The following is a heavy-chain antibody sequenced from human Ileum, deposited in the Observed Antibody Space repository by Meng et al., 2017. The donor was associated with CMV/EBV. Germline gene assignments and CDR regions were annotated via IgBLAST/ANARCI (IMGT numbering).Heavy chain of an antibody. J-gene: IGHJ4*02. CDR2: INHRGTT. CDR3: TRGRVGDWGFDF. CDR1: GGPLSGYY. Sequence: QPRAWGAGLLKPSETLALTFAFDGGPLSGYYWSWIRQPPGKGLEWIGEINHRGTTNYSPSLKGRVTISIDTSKKQFSLRLSSLTAADTAVYYCTRGRVGDWGFDFWGQGTLVTVSS. V-gene: IGHV4-34*01. D-gene: IGHD1-26*01.